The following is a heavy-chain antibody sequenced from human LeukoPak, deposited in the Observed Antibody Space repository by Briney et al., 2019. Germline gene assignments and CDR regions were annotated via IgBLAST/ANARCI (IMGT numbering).Heavy chain of an antibody. V-gene: IGHV3-23*01. CDR3: AKKVADHNNCFDP. CDR1: GFTFSSYA. D-gene: IGHD6-19*01. Sequence: GGSLRLSCAASGFTFSSYAMIWVPQAPGKGLEWVSVISRTCDTTGSADSVKGRFTLSRDNSKNTLYLQMNSMRAEDTAAYYCAKKVADHNNCFDPWGQGTLVTVSS. CDR2: ISRTCDTT. J-gene: IGHJ5*02.